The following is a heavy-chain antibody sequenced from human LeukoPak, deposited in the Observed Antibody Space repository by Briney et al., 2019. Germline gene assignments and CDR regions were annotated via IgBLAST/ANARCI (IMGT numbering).Heavy chain of an antibody. Sequence: GGSLRLSCAASGFTFSSYAMSWVRQAPGKGLQWVSTISNSDGNTYYADSVKGRFPISRDSSKNTLYLQMNRLRAEDAAVYYCAKAPVTTCSGAYCYPFDYWGQGTLVTVSS. CDR3: AKAPVTTCSGAYCYPFDY. D-gene: IGHD2-21*01. V-gene: IGHV3-23*01. CDR1: GFTFSSYA. J-gene: IGHJ4*02. CDR2: ISNSDGNT.